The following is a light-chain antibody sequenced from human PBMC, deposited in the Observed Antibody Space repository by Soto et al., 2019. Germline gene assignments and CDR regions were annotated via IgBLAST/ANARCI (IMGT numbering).Light chain of an antibody. CDR3: CSYAGRYTNYV. J-gene: IGLJ1*01. Sequence: QSALTQPRSVSGSPGQSVTISCTGTSSDVGGYNYVSWYQQHPGKAPKLMIYDVSKRPSGVPDRFSGSKSGNTASLTISGLQAEDEADYYCCSYAGRYTNYVFGTGTKVTV. CDR2: DVS. CDR1: SSDVGGYNY. V-gene: IGLV2-11*01.